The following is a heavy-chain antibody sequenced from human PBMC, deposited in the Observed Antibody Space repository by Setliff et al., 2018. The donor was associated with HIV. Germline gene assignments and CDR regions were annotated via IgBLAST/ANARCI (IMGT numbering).Heavy chain of an antibody. Sequence: PSETLSLTCTVSGGSISSGDYYWSWIRQPPGKGLEWIGYIYYSGSTYYNPSLKSRVTISVDTSKNQFSLKLSSVTAADTAVYYCARESIAVAGLGFDYWGQGTLVTVS. CDR1: GGSISSGDYY. CDR3: ARESIAVAGLGFDY. CDR2: IYYSGST. D-gene: IGHD6-19*01. J-gene: IGHJ4*02. V-gene: IGHV4-30-4*08.